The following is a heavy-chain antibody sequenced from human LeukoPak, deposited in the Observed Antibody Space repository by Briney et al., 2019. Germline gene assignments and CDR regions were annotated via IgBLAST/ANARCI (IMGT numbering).Heavy chain of an antibody. CDR2: ISYDGSNK. J-gene: IGHJ4*02. Sequence: GTSLRPSCAASGFTFSSYGMHWVRQAPGKGLEWVAVISYDGSNKYYADSVKGRFTISRDNSMNTLYLQMNSLRAEDTAVYYCASGQKWLQSYYFDYWGQGTLVTVSS. CDR3: ASGQKWLQSYYFDY. D-gene: IGHD5-24*01. V-gene: IGHV3-30*03. CDR1: GFTFSSYG.